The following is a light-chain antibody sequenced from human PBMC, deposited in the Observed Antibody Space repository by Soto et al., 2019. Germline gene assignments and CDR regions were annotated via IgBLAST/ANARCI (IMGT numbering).Light chain of an antibody. CDR3: QHYGSSRT. Sequence: EILLTQSPGTLSLSPGERATLSCRASQIVGSTFLALYQQKPGQAPRLLIYDASSRATGIPGRFSGSGSGTDFTLTINRLEPEDFAVYYCQHYGSSRTFGQGTKVDIK. CDR2: DAS. V-gene: IGKV3-20*01. CDR1: QIVGSTF. J-gene: IGKJ1*01.